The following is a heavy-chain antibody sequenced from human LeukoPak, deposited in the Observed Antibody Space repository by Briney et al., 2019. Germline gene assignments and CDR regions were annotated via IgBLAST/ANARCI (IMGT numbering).Heavy chain of an antibody. D-gene: IGHD3-10*01. J-gene: IGHJ3*02. CDR3: ASPVGFKYGSDDFAI. CDR2: ITPIFHTT. Sequence: SVNVSCKASGDTFSNYAINWVRQAPGQGLEWMGGITPIFHTTNYAQKFQGRVTITTDESTSTAYMELSSLGSEDTAVYYCASPVGFKYGSDDFAIWGQGTLVTVSS. CDR1: GDTFSNYA. V-gene: IGHV1-69*05.